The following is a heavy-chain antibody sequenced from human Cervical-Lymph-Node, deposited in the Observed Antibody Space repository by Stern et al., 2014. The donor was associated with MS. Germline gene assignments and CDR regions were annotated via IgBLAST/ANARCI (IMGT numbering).Heavy chain of an antibody. V-gene: IGHV3-30*18. J-gene: IGHJ5*02. D-gene: IGHD3-3*01. CDR1: GFTFSSYG. CDR3: AKDFWSGYYNWFDP. CDR2: ISYDGSNK. Sequence: VHLVESGGGVVQPGRSLRLSCAASGFTFSSYGMHWVRQAPGKGLEWVAVISYDGSNKYYADSVKGRFTISRDNSKNTLYLQMNSLRAEDTAVYYCAKDFWSGYYNWFDPWGQGTLVTVSS.